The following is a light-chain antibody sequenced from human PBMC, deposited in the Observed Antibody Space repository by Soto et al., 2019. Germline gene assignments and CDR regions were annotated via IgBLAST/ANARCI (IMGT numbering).Light chain of an antibody. J-gene: IGLJ3*02. Sequence: QSVLTQSSSASASLESSVKLTCTLSSRHSGYTIAWHQQQPGEAPRYLMNLEGSGRHNKGSGVPDRFSGSSSGADRYLTISTLQLEDEADYYCETWDSNTRVFGGGTPLTVL. CDR3: ETWDSNTRV. V-gene: IGLV4-60*02. CDR2: LEGSGRH. CDR1: SRHSGYT.